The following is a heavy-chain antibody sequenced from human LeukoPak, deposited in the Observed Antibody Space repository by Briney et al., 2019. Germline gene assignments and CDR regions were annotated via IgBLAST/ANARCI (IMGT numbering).Heavy chain of an antibody. J-gene: IGHJ4*02. CDR1: GGSISSSSYY. D-gene: IGHD6-19*01. CDR2: ISYSGNT. V-gene: IGHV4-39*06. CDR3: ARDPGLGSGWYPYYFDY. Sequence: SETLSLTCTVSGGSISSSSYYWGGIRQPPGKGLEGIGSISYSGNTYYNPSLKSRVTISIDTSKTQFPLRLSSVIAADTAVYYCARDPGLGSGWYPYYFDYWGQGTLVTVAS.